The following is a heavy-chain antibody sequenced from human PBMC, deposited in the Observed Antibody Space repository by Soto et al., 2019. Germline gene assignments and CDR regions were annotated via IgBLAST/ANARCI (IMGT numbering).Heavy chain of an antibody. CDR2: ISYDGSNK. CDR1: GFTFSSYG. J-gene: IGHJ6*02. Sequence: GGSLRLSCAASGFTFSSYGMHWVRQAPGKGLEWVAVISYDGSNKYYADSVKGRFTISRDNSKNTLYLQMNSLRAEDTAVYYCAKEGGMEYYYYYGMDVWGQGTTVTVSS. V-gene: IGHV3-30*18. CDR3: AKEGGMEYYYYYGMDV. D-gene: IGHD1-1*01.